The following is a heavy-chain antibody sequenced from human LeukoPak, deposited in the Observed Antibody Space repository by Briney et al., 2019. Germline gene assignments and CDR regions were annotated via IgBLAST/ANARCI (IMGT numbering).Heavy chain of an antibody. CDR1: GVSINIYY. V-gene: IGHV4-4*07. CDR3: ARVGYDYGDYLGAFDF. J-gene: IGHJ3*01. Sequence: SETLSLTCTASGVSINIYYWSWIRQSAGKGLEWIGRINTSGSTNYNPSLKSRVTMSVDTSKNQFSLKLSSVTAADTAVYYCARVGYDYGDYLGAFDFWGRGTMVSVSS. D-gene: IGHD4-17*01. CDR2: INTSGST.